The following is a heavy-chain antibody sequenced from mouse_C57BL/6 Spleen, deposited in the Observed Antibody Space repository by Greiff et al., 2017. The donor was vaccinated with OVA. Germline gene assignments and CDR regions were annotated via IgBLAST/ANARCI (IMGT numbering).Heavy chain of an antibody. J-gene: IGHJ2*01. D-gene: IGHD2-4*01. CDR2: ISSGGDYI. CDR1: GFTFSSYA. Sequence: EVTVVESGEGLVKPGGSLKLSCAASGFTFSSYAMSWVRQTPEKRLEWVAYISSGGDYIYYADTVKGRFSISRDNARNTLYLQMSSLKSKDTAMYYCTRDRGDYDYDDGLDYWGQGTTLTVSS. CDR3: TRDRGDYDYDDGLDY. V-gene: IGHV5-9-1*02.